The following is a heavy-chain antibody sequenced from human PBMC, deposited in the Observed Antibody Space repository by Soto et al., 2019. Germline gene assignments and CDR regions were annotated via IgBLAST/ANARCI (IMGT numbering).Heavy chain of an antibody. J-gene: IGHJ5*02. CDR1: GFSLSTSGAA. D-gene: IGHD3-3*01. Sequence: QINLIESGPTLVKPTQTLTLTCTFSGFSLSTSGAAEGWVRQPPGRALEWLALIYWDGDKRYNASLGNRLTITKDTSMNQVVLTLTNVDPADTATYYCAHRATLTIFGLIIDNGIWFDPWGQGTRVIVSS. V-gene: IGHV2-5*02. CDR3: AHRATLTIFGLIIDNGIWFDP. CDR2: IYWDGDK.